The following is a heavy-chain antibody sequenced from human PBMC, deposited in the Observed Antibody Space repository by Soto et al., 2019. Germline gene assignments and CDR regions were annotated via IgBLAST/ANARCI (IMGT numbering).Heavy chain of an antibody. CDR3: ARDWTGSSWYQIHYYYYGMDV. CDR2: ISSSSSYI. CDR1: GFTFSSYS. D-gene: IGHD6-13*01. Sequence: PGGSLRLSCAASGFTFSSYSMNWVRQAPGKGLEWVSSISSSSSYIYYADSVKGRFTISRDNAKNSLYLQMNSLRAEDTAVHYCARDWTGSSWYQIHYYYYGMDVWGQGTTVTVSS. V-gene: IGHV3-21*01. J-gene: IGHJ6*02.